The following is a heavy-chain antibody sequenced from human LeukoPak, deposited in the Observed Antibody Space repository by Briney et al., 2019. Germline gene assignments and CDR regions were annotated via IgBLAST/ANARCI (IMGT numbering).Heavy chain of an antibody. Sequence: GSLRLSCAASGFTFRSYSMNWVRQAPGKGLEWVSSISYSSYIYYADSVKGRFTISRDNAKNSLYLQMNSLRAEDTAVYYCARVRGSNYYFDYWGQGTLVTVSS. CDR3: ARVRGSNYYFDY. D-gene: IGHD6-13*01. J-gene: IGHJ4*02. V-gene: IGHV3-21*01. CDR1: GFTFRSYS. CDR2: ISYSSYI.